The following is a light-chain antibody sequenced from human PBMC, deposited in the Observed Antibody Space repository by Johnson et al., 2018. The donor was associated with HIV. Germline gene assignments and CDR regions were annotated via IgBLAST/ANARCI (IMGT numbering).Light chain of an antibody. CDR1: SSNIGKNY. J-gene: IGLJ1*01. Sequence: QSVLTQPPSVSAAPGQKVTISCSGSSSNIGKNYVSWYQQLPGTAPKLLIFDNHKRPSGIPDRFSGSKSGTSATLGITGLQPGDEADYYCGAWDSSLSIYVFGSGTKVTVL. CDR2: DNH. V-gene: IGLV1-51*01. CDR3: GAWDSSLSIYV.